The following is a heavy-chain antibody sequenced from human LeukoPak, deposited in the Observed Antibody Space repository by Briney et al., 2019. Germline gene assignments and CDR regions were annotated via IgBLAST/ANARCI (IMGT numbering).Heavy chain of an antibody. D-gene: IGHD6-19*01. CDR3: ARHGSGWDFDY. V-gene: IGHV3-11*04. CDR2: IISIGTTI. J-gene: IGHJ4*02. Sequence: GGSLRLSCAASGFTFSDYYMSWIRQAPGKGLEWVSYIISIGTTIYYADSVKGRFTISRDNAKNSLYLQINSLRAEDTAVYYCARHGSGWDFDYWGQGTLVTVSS. CDR1: GFTFSDYY.